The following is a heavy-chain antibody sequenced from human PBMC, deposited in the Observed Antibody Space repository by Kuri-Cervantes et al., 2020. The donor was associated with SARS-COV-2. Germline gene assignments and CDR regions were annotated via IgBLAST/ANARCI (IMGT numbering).Heavy chain of an antibody. CDR2: IIPIFGTA. J-gene: IGHJ6*02. CDR3: ARVEEYGDSYYYYGMDV. Sequence: SVKVSFKATGGTFSSYAISWVRQAPGQGLEWMGGIIPIFGTANYAQKFQGRVTITADESTSTAYMELSSLRPEDTAVYYCARVEEYGDSYYYYGMDVWGQGTTVTVSS. V-gene: IGHV1-69*13. D-gene: IGHD4-17*01. CDR1: GGTFSSYA.